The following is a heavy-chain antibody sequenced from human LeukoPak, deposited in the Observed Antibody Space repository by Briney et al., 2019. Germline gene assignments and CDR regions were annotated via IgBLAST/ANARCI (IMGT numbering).Heavy chain of an antibody. CDR2: ISYDGSNK. J-gene: IGHJ4*02. CDR3: ARSLLGVVRGVITGDFDY. Sequence: PGGSLRLSCAASGFTFSSYAMHWVRQAPGKGLGWGAVISYDGSNKYYADSVKGRFTISRDNSKNTLYLQMNSLRAEDTAVYYCARSLLGVVRGVITGDFDYWGQGTLVTVSS. V-gene: IGHV3-30-3*01. D-gene: IGHD3-10*01. CDR1: GFTFSSYA.